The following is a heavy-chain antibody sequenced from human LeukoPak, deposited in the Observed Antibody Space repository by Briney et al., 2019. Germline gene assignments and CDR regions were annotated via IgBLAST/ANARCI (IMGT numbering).Heavy chain of an antibody. CDR2: ISSSGSTI. D-gene: IGHD4-23*01. CDR3: ARDPSDYGGKGY. J-gene: IGHJ4*02. V-gene: IGHV3-48*03. CDR1: GFTFSSYE. Sequence: GGSLRLSCAASGFTFSSYEMNWVRQAPGKGLEWVSYISSSGSTIYYADSVKGRFTISRDNAKNSLYLQMNSLRAEDTAVYYCARDPSDYGGKGYWGQGTLVTVSS.